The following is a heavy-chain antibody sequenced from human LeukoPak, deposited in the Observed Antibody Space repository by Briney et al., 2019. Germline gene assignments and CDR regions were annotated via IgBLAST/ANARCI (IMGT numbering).Heavy chain of an antibody. CDR2: ISSITI. Sequence: GGSLRLSCATSGFTFSSIWMNWVRQAPGQGLEWVSYISSITIYYADSVKGRFSISRDNAKNSLYLQMNSLRDEDTAVYYCARARGGYSFDAFDIWGQGTMVTVSS. J-gene: IGHJ3*02. CDR3: ARARGGYSFDAFDI. V-gene: IGHV3-48*02. CDR1: GFTFSSIW. D-gene: IGHD5-24*01.